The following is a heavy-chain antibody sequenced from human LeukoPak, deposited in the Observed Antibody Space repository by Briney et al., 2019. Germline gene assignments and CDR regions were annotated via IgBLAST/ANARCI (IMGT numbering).Heavy chain of an antibody. D-gene: IGHD6-19*01. CDR1: GFTFSSYA. CDR3: ARLEQAVAGSRWFDP. Sequence: PGGSLRLSCAASGFTFSSYAMSWVRQPPGKGPEWIGSIYYSGSTYYNPSLKSRVTMSVDTSKIQFSLRLSSVTAADTAVYYCARLEQAVAGSRWFDPWGQGTLVTVSS. CDR2: IYYSGST. J-gene: IGHJ5*02. V-gene: IGHV4-39*01.